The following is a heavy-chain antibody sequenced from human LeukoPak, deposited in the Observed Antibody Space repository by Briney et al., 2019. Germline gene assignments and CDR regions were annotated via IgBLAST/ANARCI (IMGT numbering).Heavy chain of an antibody. V-gene: IGHV3-30*02. Sequence: GGSLRLSCAASGFTFSSYGMHWARQAPGKGLEWVAFIRYDGSNKYYADSVKGRFTISRDNSKNTLYLQMNSLRGEDTAIYYCATYRQVMLPFEAWGQGTLVTVSS. CDR1: GFTFSSYG. CDR3: ATYRQVMLPFEA. J-gene: IGHJ5*02. CDR2: IRYDGSNK. D-gene: IGHD5-18*01.